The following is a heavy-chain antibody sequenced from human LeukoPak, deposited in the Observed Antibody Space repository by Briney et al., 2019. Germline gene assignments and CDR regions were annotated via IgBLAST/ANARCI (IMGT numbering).Heavy chain of an antibody. CDR1: GFTFSSYA. CDR2: ISYDGSNK. J-gene: IGHJ6*03. CDR3: AKEDTAMGYYYYYMDV. D-gene: IGHD5-18*01. Sequence: GRSLRLSCAASGFTFSSYAMHWVRQAPGKGLEWVAVISYDGSNKYYADSVKGRFTISRDNSKNTLYLQMNSLRAEDTAVYYCAKEDTAMGYYYYYMDVWGKGTTVTISS. V-gene: IGHV3-30*04.